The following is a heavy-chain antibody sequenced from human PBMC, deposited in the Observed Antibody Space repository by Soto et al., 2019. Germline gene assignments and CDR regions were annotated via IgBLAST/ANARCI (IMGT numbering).Heavy chain of an antibody. CDR1: GYSISSGYY. CDR3: ARGQGTRENWFDP. CDR2: IYHSGST. D-gene: IGHD3-10*01. V-gene: IGHV4-38-2*01. Sequence: SETLSLTCAVSGYSISSGYYWGWIRQPPGKGLEWIGSIYHSGSTYYNPSLKSRVTISVDKSKNQFSLKLSSVTAADTAVYYCARGQGTRENWFDPWGQGTLVTVSS. J-gene: IGHJ5*02.